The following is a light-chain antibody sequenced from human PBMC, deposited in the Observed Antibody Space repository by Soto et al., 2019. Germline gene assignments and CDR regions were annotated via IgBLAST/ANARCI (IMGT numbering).Light chain of an antibody. CDR3: QQAATFPRT. J-gene: IGKJ4*01. V-gene: IGKV1-12*01. Sequence: DIQMTQYTSSVSASVGDRGIITCRASQDFGNLSAWYQQKRGKAPKLIIYGISTVQRGVPSRFSDSESGTEFTRTISSVQPEAYASYDSQQAATFPRTFGGGTEMESK. CDR2: GIS. CDR1: QDFGNL.